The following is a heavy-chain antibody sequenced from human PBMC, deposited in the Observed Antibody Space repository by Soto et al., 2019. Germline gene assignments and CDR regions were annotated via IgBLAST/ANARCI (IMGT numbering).Heavy chain of an antibody. V-gene: IGHV4-4*07. D-gene: IGHD6-13*01. Sequence: SETLSLTCTVSGGSVRSYYCSWIRQPAGKGLEWIGRIYTSGSTNYNPSLKSRVTMSVDTSKNQFSLKLSSVTAADTAVYYCARDLPAIAAAGTGWFDPWGQGTLVTVSS. CDR1: GGSVRSYY. CDR2: IYTSGST. J-gene: IGHJ5*02. CDR3: ARDLPAIAAAGTGWFDP.